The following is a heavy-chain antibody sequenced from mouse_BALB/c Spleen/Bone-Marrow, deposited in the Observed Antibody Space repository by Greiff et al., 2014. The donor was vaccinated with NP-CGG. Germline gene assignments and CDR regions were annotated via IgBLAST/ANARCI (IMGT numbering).Heavy chain of an antibody. CDR3: ASGNYYYAMDY. CDR1: GYTFTDYA. Sequence: VKLMESGAELVRPGVSVKISCKGSGYTFTDYAMHWVKQSHAKSLEWIGVISTYYGDASYNQKFKGKATMTVDKSPSTAYMELARLTSEDSAIYYCASGNYYYAMDYWGQGTPVTVSS. V-gene: IGHV1S137*01. J-gene: IGHJ4*01. CDR2: ISTYYGDA. D-gene: IGHD2-1*01.